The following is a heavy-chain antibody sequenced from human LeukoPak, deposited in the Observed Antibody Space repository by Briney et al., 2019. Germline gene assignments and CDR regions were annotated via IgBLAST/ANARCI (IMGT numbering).Heavy chain of an antibody. CDR3: ARSVTGTYFDY. V-gene: IGHV3-7*01. J-gene: IGHJ4*02. CDR2: INPDGSQK. CDR1: EFTFSRNW. Sequence: GGSLTLSCEASEFTFSRNWMSWVRQAPGKGLEWVASINPDGSQKLYVDSVKGRFTISRDNTKSSLYVEMNSLGAEDTAMYYCARSVTGTYFDYWGQGTLVTVSS. D-gene: IGHD7-27*01.